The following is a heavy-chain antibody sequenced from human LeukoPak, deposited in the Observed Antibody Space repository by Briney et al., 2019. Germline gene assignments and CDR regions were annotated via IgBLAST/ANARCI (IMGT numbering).Heavy chain of an antibody. Sequence: GGSLRLSCAASGFTFSSYAMSWVRQAPGKGLEWVSTISGSGGSTYYADSVKGRFTISRDNSKNTMYLQMNSLRAEDTAVYYCANTKWALLVYCGGDCYSPHFDHWGQGTLVTVSS. D-gene: IGHD2-21*02. J-gene: IGHJ5*02. CDR2: ISGSGGST. V-gene: IGHV3-23*01. CDR3: ANTKWALLVYCGGDCYSPHFDH. CDR1: GFTFSSYA.